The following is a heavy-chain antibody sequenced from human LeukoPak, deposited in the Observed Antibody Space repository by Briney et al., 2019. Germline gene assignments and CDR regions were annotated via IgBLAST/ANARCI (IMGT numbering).Heavy chain of an antibody. Sequence: ASVKVSCKASGYTFSGHYLHWVRQAPGQGLEWMGIIDPSGGSTSYAQKFQGRVTVTRDTSTSTVYMELSSLRSEDTAVYYCAGPSVAGTGFQHWGQGTLVTVSS. CDR3: AGPSVAGTGFQH. D-gene: IGHD6-19*01. CDR1: GYTFSGHY. J-gene: IGHJ1*01. CDR2: IDPSGGST. V-gene: IGHV1-46*01.